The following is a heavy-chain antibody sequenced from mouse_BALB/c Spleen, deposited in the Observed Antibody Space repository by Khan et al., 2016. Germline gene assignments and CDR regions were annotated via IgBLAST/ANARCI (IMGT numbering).Heavy chain of an antibody. CDR3: ARNYYRYDGFAY. Sequence: QSQLVQSGPELKKPGETVKISCKASGYTFTNYGMNWVKQATGKGLKWMGWINTNTGETTYAEEFKGRFAFSLETSASTAYLQINNLKNEDTATYFCARNYYRYDGFAYWGQGTLVTVSA. V-gene: IGHV9-3*02. J-gene: IGHJ3*01. D-gene: IGHD2-14*01. CDR1: GYTFTNYG. CDR2: INTNTGET.